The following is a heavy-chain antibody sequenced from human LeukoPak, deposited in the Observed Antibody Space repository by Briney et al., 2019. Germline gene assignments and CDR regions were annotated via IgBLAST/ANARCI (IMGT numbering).Heavy chain of an antibody. CDR3: AKEVTSLDV. V-gene: IGHV3-30*18. J-gene: IGHJ4*02. CDR1: GFTFSSYG. D-gene: IGHD2-21*02. Sequence: GGSLRLSCAASGFTFSSYGMHWVRQAPGKGLEWVALISYDGSNQYYADSVKGRFTVSRDNSKNTLSMQMNSLRVEDTAVYYCAKEVTSLDVWGQGALVTVSS. CDR2: ISYDGSNQ.